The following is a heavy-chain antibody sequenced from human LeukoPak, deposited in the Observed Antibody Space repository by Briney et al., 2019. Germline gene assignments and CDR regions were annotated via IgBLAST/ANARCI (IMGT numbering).Heavy chain of an antibody. Sequence: PGGSLRLSCAASGFTFSSYGMHWVRQAPGKGLEWVAFIRYDGSNKYYADSVKGRFTISRDNSKNTLYLQTNSLRAEDTAVYYCAREREYSSSSRYFQHWGQGTLVTVSS. CDR1: GFTFSSYG. CDR3: AREREYSSSSRYFQH. J-gene: IGHJ1*01. D-gene: IGHD6-6*01. CDR2: IRYDGSNK. V-gene: IGHV3-30*02.